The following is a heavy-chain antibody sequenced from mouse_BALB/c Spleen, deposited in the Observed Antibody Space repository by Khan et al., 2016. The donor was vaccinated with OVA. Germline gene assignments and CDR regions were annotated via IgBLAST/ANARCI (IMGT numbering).Heavy chain of an antibody. CDR2: IWGDGST. Sequence: QVQLKESGPGLVAPSQSLSITCTVSGFSLTDFGVNWIRQPPGKGLEWLGMIWGDGSTDYHSALKSRLSISRDNSKSQVFLKMNSLQTDDTARYYCAREGNGYDGFASWGQGTLVTVSA. D-gene: IGHD2-2*01. CDR1: GFSLTDFG. CDR3: AREGNGYDGFAS. J-gene: IGHJ3*01. V-gene: IGHV2-6-7*01.